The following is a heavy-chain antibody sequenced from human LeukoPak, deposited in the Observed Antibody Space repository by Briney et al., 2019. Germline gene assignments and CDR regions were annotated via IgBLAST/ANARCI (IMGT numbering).Heavy chain of an antibody. Sequence: HGESLRISCKGSGYSFTTYWISWVRQMPGKGLXXXXXXDPSDSYTNYSPSFQGHVTISSDKSISTAYLQWSSLKASDTAIYYCARLRCRGGSCYSVWDFWGQGTLVTVSS. D-gene: IGHD2-15*01. CDR3: ARLRCRGGSCYSVWDF. CDR1: GYSFTTYW. V-gene: IGHV5-10-1*01. CDR2: XDPSDSYT. J-gene: IGHJ4*02.